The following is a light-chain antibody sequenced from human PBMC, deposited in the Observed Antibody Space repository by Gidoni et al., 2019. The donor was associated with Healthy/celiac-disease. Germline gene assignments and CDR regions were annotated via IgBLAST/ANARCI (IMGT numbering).Light chain of an antibody. V-gene: IGKV1-39*01. CDR2: AAS. CDR1: QSISSY. Sequence: DIQMTQSPSSLSASVGDRVTITCRASQSISSYLNWYQQKPGKAPKLLIYAASSLQSGVSSRFSGSGSGTDFTLTISSLQPEDFATYYCQQSYSAPRYTFXXXTKLEIK. J-gene: IGKJ2*01. CDR3: QQSYSAPRYT.